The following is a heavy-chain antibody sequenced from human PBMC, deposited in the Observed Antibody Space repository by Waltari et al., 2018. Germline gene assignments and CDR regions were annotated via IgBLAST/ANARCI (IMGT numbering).Heavy chain of an antibody. Sequence: QVQLQESGPGLVKPSETLSLTCTVSGGSFSSYYWSWIRQSPGKGLEWIGNSYYSGSTNYNPSLKSRVTISVDTSKNQFSLKLSSVTAADTAVYYCARGGRGTGFWSGPWYGMDVWGQGTTVTVSS. J-gene: IGHJ6*02. V-gene: IGHV4-59*01. D-gene: IGHD3-3*01. CDR1: GGSFSSYY. CDR2: SYYSGST. CDR3: ARGGRGTGFWSGPWYGMDV.